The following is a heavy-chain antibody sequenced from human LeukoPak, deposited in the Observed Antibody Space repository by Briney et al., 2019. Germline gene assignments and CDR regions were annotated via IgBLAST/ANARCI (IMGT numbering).Heavy chain of an antibody. CDR1: GFTYGYYW. CDR3: ARDYGDY. V-gene: IGHV3-7*01. J-gene: IGHJ4*02. CDR2: INQYGNET. Sequence: PGGSLRLSCEPSGFTYGYYWMTWVRQAPGKGLEWVAYINQYGNETYYVDSVKGRFFIFRDNVKNSLYLQMNRLRAEDTAVYYCARDYGDYWGQGTLVTVSS. D-gene: IGHD4-17*01.